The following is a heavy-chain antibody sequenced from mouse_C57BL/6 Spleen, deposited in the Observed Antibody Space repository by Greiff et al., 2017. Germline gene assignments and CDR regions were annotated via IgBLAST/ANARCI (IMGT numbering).Heavy chain of an antibody. CDR1: GFTFSSYA. CDR3: ARDPRGYAMDY. Sequence: EVMLVESGGGLVKPGGSLKLSCAASGFTFSSYAMSWVRQTPEKRLEWVATISDGGSYTYYPDNVKGRFTISRDNAKNNLYLQMSHLKSEDTAMYYCARDPRGYAMDYWGQGTSVTVSS. J-gene: IGHJ4*01. V-gene: IGHV5-4*01. CDR2: ISDGGSYT.